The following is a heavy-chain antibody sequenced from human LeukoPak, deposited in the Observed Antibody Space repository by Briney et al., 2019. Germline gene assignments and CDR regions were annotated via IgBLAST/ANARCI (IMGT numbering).Heavy chain of an antibody. J-gene: IGHJ4*02. CDR1: GFTFANYA. CDR3: VKVSPYPEGSTARIYYFDN. CDR2: ITPAGTT. Sequence: GGSLRLSCAASGFTFANYAMSWVRQAPGKGLEWVSAITPAGTTFYADIVKGRFSVSRDDSKNTLSLQMNSLRAEDTAVYYCVKVSPYPEGSTARIYYFDNWGQGTLVTVSS. V-gene: IGHV3-23*01. D-gene: IGHD2-2*01.